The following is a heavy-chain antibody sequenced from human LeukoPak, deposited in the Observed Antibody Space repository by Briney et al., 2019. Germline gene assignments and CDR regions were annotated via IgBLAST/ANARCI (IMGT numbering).Heavy chain of an antibody. CDR3: ARHEAAAGIDY. CDR1: GGSISSYY. D-gene: IGHD6-13*01. V-gene: IGHV4-4*09. CDR2: IYTSGST. Sequence: PSETLSLTCTVSGGSISSYYWSWIRQPPGKGLEWIGYIYTSGSTNYNPSLKSRVTISVDTSKNQFSLKLSSVTAADTAVYYCARHEAAAGIDYWGQGTLVTVSS. J-gene: IGHJ4*02.